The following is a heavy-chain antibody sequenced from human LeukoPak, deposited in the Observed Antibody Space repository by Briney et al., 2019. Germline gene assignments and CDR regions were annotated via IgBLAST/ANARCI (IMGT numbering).Heavy chain of an antibody. Sequence: GGSLRLSCAASGFTFSDYYMSWIRQAPGKGLEWVSYISSSGSTIYYADSVKGQFTISRDNAKNSLYLQMNSLRAEDTAVYYCARDLVEFVVVTAIDYWGQGTLVTVSS. CDR2: ISSSGSTI. D-gene: IGHD2-21*02. CDR1: GFTFSDYY. CDR3: ARDLVEFVVVTAIDY. V-gene: IGHV3-11*04. J-gene: IGHJ4*01.